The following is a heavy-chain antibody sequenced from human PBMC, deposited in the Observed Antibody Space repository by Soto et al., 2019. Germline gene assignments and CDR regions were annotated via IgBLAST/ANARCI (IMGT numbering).Heavy chain of an antibody. J-gene: IGHJ4*02. Sequence: PGGSLRLSCTASGFTFRAYYMNWIRQAPGKGLEWVSYISTGGSTIFYADSVKGRFTISRDNAKNSLYLQMNSLRAEDTAVYYCARDSSGYHGYYFDYWGQGTLVTVSS. CDR1: GFTFRAYY. CDR2: ISTGGSTI. V-gene: IGHV3-11*04. D-gene: IGHD3-22*01. CDR3: ARDSSGYHGYYFDY.